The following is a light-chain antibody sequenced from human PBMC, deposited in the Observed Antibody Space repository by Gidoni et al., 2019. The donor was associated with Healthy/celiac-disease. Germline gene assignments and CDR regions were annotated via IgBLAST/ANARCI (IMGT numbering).Light chain of an antibody. CDR3: SSYTSSSLYV. CDR2: EVS. J-gene: IGLJ1*01. Sequence: QSALTQPASVSGSPGQSITIPCTGTSSDVGGYNYASWYQQHPGKAPKLMIYEVSNRPSGVSNRFSGSKSGNTASLTISGLQAEDEADYYCSSYTSSSLYVFGTGTKVTGL. V-gene: IGLV2-14*01. CDR1: SSDVGGYNY.